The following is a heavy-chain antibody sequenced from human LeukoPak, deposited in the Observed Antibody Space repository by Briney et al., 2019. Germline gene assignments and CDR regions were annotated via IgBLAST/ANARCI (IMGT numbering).Heavy chain of an antibody. Sequence: GGSLRLSCAASGFTSSSYGMSWVRQAPGKGLEWVSAISASGVSKYYADSVKGRFTISRDNSKNTLYLQMNSLRAEDTAVYYCAKGGLMITFGGVIVPDAFDIWGQGTMVTVSS. CDR3: AKGGLMITFGGVIVPDAFDI. D-gene: IGHD3-16*02. CDR1: GFTSSSYG. J-gene: IGHJ3*02. V-gene: IGHV3-23*01. CDR2: ISASGVSK.